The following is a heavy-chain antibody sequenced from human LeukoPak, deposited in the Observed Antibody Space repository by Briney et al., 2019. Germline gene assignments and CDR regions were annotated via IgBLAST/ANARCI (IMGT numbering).Heavy chain of an antibody. Sequence: SETLSLTCTVSGGSISSYYWGWIRQPPGKGLEWIGSIYYSGSTYYNPSLKSRVTISVDTSKNQFSLKLSSVTAADTAVYYCASNLGMYYFDYWGQGTLVTVSS. CDR3: ASNLGMYYFDY. D-gene: IGHD7-27*01. CDR2: IYYSGST. J-gene: IGHJ4*02. V-gene: IGHV4-39*01. CDR1: GGSISSYY.